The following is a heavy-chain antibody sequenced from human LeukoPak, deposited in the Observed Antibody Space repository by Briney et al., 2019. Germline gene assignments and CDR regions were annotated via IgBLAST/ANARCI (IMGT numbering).Heavy chain of an antibody. D-gene: IGHD2-21*02. J-gene: IGHJ4*02. Sequence: SVRVSCKASGGTFSSYAISWVRQAPGQGLEWMGGIIPIFGTANYAQKFQGRVTITADESTSTAYMELSSLRSEDTAVYYCARECGGDCYSTLYDYWGQGTLVTVSS. CDR1: GGTFSSYA. V-gene: IGHV1-69*13. CDR2: IIPIFGTA. CDR3: ARECGGDCYSTLYDY.